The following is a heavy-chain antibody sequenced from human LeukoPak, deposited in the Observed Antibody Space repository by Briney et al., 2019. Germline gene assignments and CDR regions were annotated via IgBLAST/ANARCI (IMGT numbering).Heavy chain of an antibody. D-gene: IGHD1-26*01. J-gene: IGHJ3*02. CDR1: GFTVSDNY. V-gene: IGHV3-53*01. CDR3: AKVPSRSPRLVFLDAFDI. Sequence: GGSLRLSCAASGFTVSDNYMTWVRQAPGKGLEWVSSIYSAGATHYADSVKGRFTISRDNSRNTLYLQMNSLRAEDTAVYYCAKVPSRSPRLVFLDAFDIWGQGTMVTVSS. CDR2: IYSAGAT.